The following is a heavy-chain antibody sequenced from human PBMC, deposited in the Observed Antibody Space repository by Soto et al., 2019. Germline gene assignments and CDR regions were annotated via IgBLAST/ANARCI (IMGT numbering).Heavy chain of an antibody. CDR2: INPSGGST. Sequence: QVQLVQSGAEVKKPGASVKVSCKASGYTFTSYYMHWVRQAPGQGLEWMGIINPSGGSTSYAQKFQGRVTMTRDTSTSTVYMELSSLRSEDTAVYYCARESVVLGVGFDFDYWGQGTLVTVSS. J-gene: IGHJ4*02. CDR1: GYTFTSYY. D-gene: IGHD3-16*01. CDR3: ARESVVLGVGFDFDY. V-gene: IGHV1-46*01.